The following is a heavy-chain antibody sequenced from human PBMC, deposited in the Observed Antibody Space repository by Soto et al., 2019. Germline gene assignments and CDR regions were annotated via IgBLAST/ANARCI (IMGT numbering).Heavy chain of an antibody. CDR3: ARDPGASYNWSDP. V-gene: IGHV1-2*02. Sequence: ASVKVSCKASGYTFTGFYIHWVRQAPGQGLEWMGWINPNSGNTKYAQKFQGRVTLTRDTTISTAYMDLSRLSSDDAALYYCARDPGASYNWSDPWGQGTLVTVSS. CDR1: GYTFTGFY. CDR2: INPNSGNT. D-gene: IGHD1-26*01. J-gene: IGHJ5*02.